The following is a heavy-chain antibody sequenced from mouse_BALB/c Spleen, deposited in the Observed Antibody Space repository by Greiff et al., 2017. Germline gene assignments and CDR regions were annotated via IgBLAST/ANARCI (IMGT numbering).Heavy chain of an antibody. CDR1: GFSLTSYG. Sequence: QVQLKQSGPGLVQPSQSLSITCTVSGFSLTSYGVHWVRQSPGKGLEWLGVIWSGGSTDYNAAFISRLSISKDNSKSQVFFKMNSLQANDTAIYYCASAGYGNAMDYWGQGTSVTVSS. V-gene: IGHV2-2*02. D-gene: IGHD2-1*01. CDR2: IWSGGST. CDR3: ASAGYGNAMDY. J-gene: IGHJ4*01.